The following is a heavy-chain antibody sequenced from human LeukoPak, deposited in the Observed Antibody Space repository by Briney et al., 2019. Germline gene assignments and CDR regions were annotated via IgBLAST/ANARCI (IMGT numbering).Heavy chain of an antibody. D-gene: IGHD3-10*01. CDR2: ISSSSSYI. V-gene: IGHV3-21*01. CDR1: GFTFSSYS. J-gene: IGHJ5*02. CDR3: ARDSASLWFGELSGWFAP. Sequence: PGGSLRLSCAASGFTFSSYSMNWVRQAPGKGLEGVSSISSSSSYIYSADSVKGRFTISRDNAKYSLYLQMNSLRAEDTAVYYCARDSASLWFGELSGWFAPWGQGTLVTVSS.